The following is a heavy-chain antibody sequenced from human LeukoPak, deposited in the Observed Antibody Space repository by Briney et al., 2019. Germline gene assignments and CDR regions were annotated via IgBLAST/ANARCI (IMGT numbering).Heavy chain of an antibody. Sequence: GGSLRLSCAASGFTFSSYAMTWVRQAPGKGLEWVSYISSSSSTIYYADSVKGRFTISRDNSKNTLYLQMNSLRAEDTAVYYCAKGSGYNYYYGMDVWGQGTTVTVSS. CDR2: ISSSSSTI. J-gene: IGHJ6*02. V-gene: IGHV3-23*01. CDR1: GFTFSSYA. D-gene: IGHD3-10*01. CDR3: AKGSGYNYYYGMDV.